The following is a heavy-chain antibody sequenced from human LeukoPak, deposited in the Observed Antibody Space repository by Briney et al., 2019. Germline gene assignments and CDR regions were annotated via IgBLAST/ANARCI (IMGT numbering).Heavy chain of an antibody. CDR3: ARGSTDLDY. V-gene: IGHV3-11*04. J-gene: IGHJ4*02. CDR2: ISSSGSTT. CDR1: GFIFSDHY. D-gene: IGHD5/OR15-5a*01. Sequence: GGSLRLSCAASGFIFSDHYMSWIRQAPGKGLEWVSYISSSGSTTYYADSVKGRFTISRDNAKNSLYLQMNSLRVEDTAVYYCARGSTDLDYWGQGTLVTVSS.